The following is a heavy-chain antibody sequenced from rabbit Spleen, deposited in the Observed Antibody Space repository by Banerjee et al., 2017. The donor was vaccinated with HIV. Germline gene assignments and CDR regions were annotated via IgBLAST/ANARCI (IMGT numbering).Heavy chain of an antibody. Sequence: EQLEESGGGLVKPEGSLTLTCKASGVSLNDKDVMCWVCQAPGKGLEWIACINIVTGKSVYASWAKGRFTMSRTSSTTVTLQMTSLTAADTAIYFCARDLVAVIGWNFNLWGQGTLVTVS. CDR3: ARDLVAVIGWNFNL. J-gene: IGHJ4*01. V-gene: IGHV1S45*01. CDR2: INIVTGKS. D-gene: IGHD1-1*01. CDR1: GVSLNDKDV.